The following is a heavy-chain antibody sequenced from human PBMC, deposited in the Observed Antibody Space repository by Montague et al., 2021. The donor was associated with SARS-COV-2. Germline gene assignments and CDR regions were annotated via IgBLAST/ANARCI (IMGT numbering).Heavy chain of an antibody. Sequence: PLRLSCAASGFIFSSFAMSWVRQAPGKGLEWVSAVRSSGGSPNYADSVKGRFTIYRDNSNNMLYLQMNGLRAEDTAVYYCAKDMWDLYYFDYWGQGTLVTVSS. CDR1: GFIFSSFA. CDR2: VRSSGGSP. J-gene: IGHJ4*02. V-gene: IGHV3-23*01. D-gene: IGHD1-26*01. CDR3: AKDMWDLYYFDY.